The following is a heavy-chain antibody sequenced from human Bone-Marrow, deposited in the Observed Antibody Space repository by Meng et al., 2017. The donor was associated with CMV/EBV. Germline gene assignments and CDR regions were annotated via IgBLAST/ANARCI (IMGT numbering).Heavy chain of an antibody. D-gene: IGHD3-22*01. CDR2: IYSGGST. V-gene: IGHV3-53*01. CDR3: ARATYYYDSGAFDI. J-gene: IGHJ3*02. CDR1: GFTVSSNY. Sequence: GGSLRLSCAASGFTVSSNYMSWVRQAPGKGLEWVSVIYSGGSTYYADSVKGRFTISRDNSKNTLYLQMNSLRAEDTAVYYCARATYYYDSGAFDIWGQGTMVTVSS.